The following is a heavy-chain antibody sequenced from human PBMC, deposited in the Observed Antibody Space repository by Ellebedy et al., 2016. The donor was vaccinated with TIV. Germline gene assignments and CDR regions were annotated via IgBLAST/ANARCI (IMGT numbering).Heavy chain of an antibody. CDR2: INPSGGST. CDR3: ARDQAEGRSSDY. D-gene: IGHD6-13*01. J-gene: IGHJ4*02. V-gene: IGHV1-46*01. Sequence: AASVKVSCKASGYTFTSYYMHWVRQAPGQGREWMGIINPSGGSTDYAQNFQGRVTMTRDTSTSTVYMEMSSLRSEDTAVYYCARDQAEGRSSDYWGQGTLVTVSS. CDR1: GYTFTSYY.